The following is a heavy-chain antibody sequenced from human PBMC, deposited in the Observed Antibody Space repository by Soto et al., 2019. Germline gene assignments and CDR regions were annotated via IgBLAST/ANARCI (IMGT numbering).Heavy chain of an antibody. V-gene: IGHV4-31*03. CDR1: GGSISSGGYY. D-gene: IGHD5-12*01. CDR3: ARGVATIINYFDY. Sequence: SETLSLTCTVSGGSISSGGYYWNWIRQHPGKGLEWIGYIYYSGSTYYNPSLKSRVTISVDTSKNQFSLKLSSVTAADTAVYYCARGVATIINYFDYWGQGTLVTVSS. J-gene: IGHJ4*02. CDR2: IYYSGST.